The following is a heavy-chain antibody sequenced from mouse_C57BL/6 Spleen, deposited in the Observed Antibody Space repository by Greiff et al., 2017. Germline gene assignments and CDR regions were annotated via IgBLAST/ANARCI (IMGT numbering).Heavy chain of an antibody. J-gene: IGHJ2*01. V-gene: IGHV14-3*01. CDR2: IDPANGNT. CDR1: GFNIKNTY. CDR3: ASPPNLLLRGYFDC. D-gene: IGHD1-1*01. Sequence: EVQLQESVAELVRPGASVKLSCTASGFNIKNTYMHWVKQRPEQGLEWIGRIDPANGNTKYAPKFQGKATITADTSSNTAYLQLSSLTSEDTAIYYWASPPNLLLRGYFDCWGQGTTLTVSS.